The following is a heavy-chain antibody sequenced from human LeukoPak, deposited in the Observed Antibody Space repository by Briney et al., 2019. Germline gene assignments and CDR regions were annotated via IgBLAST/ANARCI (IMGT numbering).Heavy chain of an antibody. Sequence: KPGGSLRLSCAASGFTFSSYSMNWVRQAPGKGLEWVSSISSSISYIYYADSVKGRFTISRDNAKNSLYLQMNSLRAEDTAVYYCARDGYCYDSSGYYDWGQGTLVTVSS. J-gene: IGHJ4*02. CDR2: ISSSISYI. D-gene: IGHD3-22*01. CDR1: GFTFSSYS. CDR3: ARDGYCYDSSGYYD. V-gene: IGHV3-21*01.